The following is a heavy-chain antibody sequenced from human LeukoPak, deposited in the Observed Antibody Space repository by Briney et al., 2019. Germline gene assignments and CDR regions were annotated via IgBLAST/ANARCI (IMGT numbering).Heavy chain of an antibody. V-gene: IGHV1-2*02. CDR2: INPDSGDI. CDR1: GYILTDYR. Sequence: ASVKVSCKASGYILTDYRIHWVRQGPGQGLEWMGCINPDSGDIHSAQKFQGRVTMTRDTSTSTVYMELSRLGYDDTAVYYCARAITIGDMDVWGKGSLVTVSS. D-gene: IGHD3-3*01. J-gene: IGHJ6*03. CDR3: ARAITIGDMDV.